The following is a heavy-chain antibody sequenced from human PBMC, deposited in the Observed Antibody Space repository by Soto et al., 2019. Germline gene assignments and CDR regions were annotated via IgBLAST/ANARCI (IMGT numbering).Heavy chain of an antibody. D-gene: IGHD5-18*01. CDR2: IDPSDSYT. Sequence: EVQLVQSGAEVKKPGESVRISCKGSGYSFTSYWISWVRQMPGKGLEWMGRIDPSDSYTNYSPSFQGHVTISADKSISTAYLQWSSLKASDTAMYYCARTSMQSRGYSYGHGGMDVWGQGTTVTVSS. J-gene: IGHJ6*02. CDR1: GYSFTSYW. CDR3: ARTSMQSRGYSYGHGGMDV. V-gene: IGHV5-10-1*01.